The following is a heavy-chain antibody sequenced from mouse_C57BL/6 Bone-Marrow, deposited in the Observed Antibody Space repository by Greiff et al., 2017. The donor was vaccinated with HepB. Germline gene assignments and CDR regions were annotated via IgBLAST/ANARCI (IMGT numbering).Heavy chain of an antibody. Sequence: QVQLKQPGAELVMPGASVKLSCKASGYTFTSYWMHWVKQRPGQGLEWIGEIDPSDSYTNYNQKFKGKSTLTVDKSSSTAYMQLSSLTSEDSAVYYCARDGPNWAYYFDYWGQGTTLTVSS. V-gene: IGHV1-69*01. CDR3: ARDGPNWAYYFDY. J-gene: IGHJ2*01. CDR2: IDPSDSYT. CDR1: GYTFTSYW. D-gene: IGHD4-1*01.